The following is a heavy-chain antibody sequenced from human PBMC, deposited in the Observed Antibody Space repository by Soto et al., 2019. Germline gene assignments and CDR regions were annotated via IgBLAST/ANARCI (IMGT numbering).Heavy chain of an antibody. Sequence: QVQLVQSGAEVKKPGASVKVSCKASAYTFSSYGISWVRQAPGQGLEWMGWIRAYNGNTHYAQKLQGRVTMTTDTSTTTANMDLRSLRSDDTAVYYCARDLGGFPDYWGQGTLVTVSS. CDR1: AYTFSSYG. J-gene: IGHJ4*02. CDR2: IRAYNGNT. D-gene: IGHD5-12*01. V-gene: IGHV1-18*01. CDR3: ARDLGGFPDY.